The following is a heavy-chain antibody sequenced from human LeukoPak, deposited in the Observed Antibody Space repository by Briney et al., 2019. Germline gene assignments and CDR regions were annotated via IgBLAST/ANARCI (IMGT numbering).Heavy chain of an antibody. V-gene: IGHV4-59*01. D-gene: IGHD4-11*01. CDR1: GGSISSYY. J-gene: IGHJ3*02. Sequence: SETLSLTCTVSGGSISSYYWSWIRQPPGKGLEWIGYIYYSGSTNYNPPLKSRVTISVDTSKNQFSLKLSSVTAADTAVYYCARDKGLHAFDIWGQGTMVTVSS. CDR3: ARDKGLHAFDI. CDR2: IYYSGST.